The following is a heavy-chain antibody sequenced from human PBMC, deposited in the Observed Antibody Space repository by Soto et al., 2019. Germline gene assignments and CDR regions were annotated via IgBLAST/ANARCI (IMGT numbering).Heavy chain of an antibody. V-gene: IGHV1-46*03. CDR1: GYTYTSYY. D-gene: IGHD6-6*01. CDR2: INPSGGST. CDR3: ARVGAAQVSYMDV. Sequence: ASVKGSCQASGYTYTSYYMDWVRQAPGQGLEGMGIINPSGGSTSYAQKFQGRVTMTRDTSTSTVYLELSRLRSEDTAVYYCARVGAAQVSYMDVWGKGTTVTVSS. J-gene: IGHJ6*03.